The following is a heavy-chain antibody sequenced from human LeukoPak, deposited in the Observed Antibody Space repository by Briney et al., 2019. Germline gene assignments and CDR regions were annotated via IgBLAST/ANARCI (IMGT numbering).Heavy chain of an antibody. V-gene: IGHV3-23*01. Sequence: PGGSLRLSCAASGFTFSTHAMSWVRQAPGKGLEWVSAISGGGSSTYYADSVKGRFTISRDNSKNTLYLQMNSLRVEDTAVYYCAKKVGVSYFDSWGQGTLVTVSS. D-gene: IGHD2-15*01. CDR1: GFTFSTHA. CDR3: AKKVGVSYFDS. CDR2: ISGGGSST. J-gene: IGHJ4*02.